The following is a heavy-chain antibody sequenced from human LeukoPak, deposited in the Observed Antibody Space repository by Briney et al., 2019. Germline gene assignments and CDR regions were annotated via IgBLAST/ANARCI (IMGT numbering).Heavy chain of an antibody. CDR1: GFTFSSYA. CDR2: MSYSGSST. J-gene: IGHJ4*02. D-gene: IGHD6-6*01. Sequence: QPGGSLRLSCAASGFTFSSYAMNWVRQAPGKGLEWVSAMSYSGSSTYYADSVKGRFTISRQNSKNTLYLQMHSLRAEATAVYYCAKDRSSSFSGFLEYWGQGTLVTVSS. CDR3: AKDRSSSFSGFLEY. V-gene: IGHV3-23*01.